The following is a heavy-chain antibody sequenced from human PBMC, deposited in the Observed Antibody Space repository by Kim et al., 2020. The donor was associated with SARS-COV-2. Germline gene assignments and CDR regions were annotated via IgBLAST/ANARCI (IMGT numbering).Heavy chain of an antibody. CDR1: GYNFTNYW. D-gene: IGHD3-16*01. Sequence: GESLKISCKGSGYNFTNYWIGWVRQMPGKGLEWMGIISPGESDIRYSPSFRGHVYISVDNSINTAYLQWSSLKASDTAIYYCARLEVITYGGRIIFTSWFDPWGQGVLVTVSS. CDR2: ISPGESDI. J-gene: IGHJ5*02. V-gene: IGHV5-51*01. CDR3: ARLEVITYGGRIIFTSWFDP.